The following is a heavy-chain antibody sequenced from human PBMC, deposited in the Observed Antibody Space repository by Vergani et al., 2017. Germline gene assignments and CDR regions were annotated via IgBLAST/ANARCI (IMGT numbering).Heavy chain of an antibody. J-gene: IGHJ4*02. CDR1: GFTFSNFG. CDR3: AKYLRDSTDGLPDS. CDR2: IGKDGINT. D-gene: IGHD2-21*02. Sequence: QVQLVESAGGVVQTGGSLRLSCAASGFTFSNFGMHWIRQAPGKGLEWLVYIGKDGINTRYIDAVKGRVTVSRDNSKDILYLQMDSLRSEDTALYYCAKYLRDSTDGLPDSWGPGTLVIVSS. V-gene: IGHV3-30*02.